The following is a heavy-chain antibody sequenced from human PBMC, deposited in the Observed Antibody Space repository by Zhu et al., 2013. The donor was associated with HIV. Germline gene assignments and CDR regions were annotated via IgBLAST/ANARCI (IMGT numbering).Heavy chain of an antibody. Sequence: QVQLVQAGIEVKKPGASVKVSCKTSGYTFTSYGISWVRQAPGQGLEWMGWINPNSGGTNYAQKFQGRVTMTRDTSISTAYMELSRLRSDDTAVYYCAREYTHTTDYWGQGTPGHRLL. CDR2: INPNSGGT. V-gene: IGHV1-2*02. J-gene: IGHJ4*02. D-gene: IGHD1-1*01. CDR1: GYTFTSYG. CDR3: AREYTHTTDY.